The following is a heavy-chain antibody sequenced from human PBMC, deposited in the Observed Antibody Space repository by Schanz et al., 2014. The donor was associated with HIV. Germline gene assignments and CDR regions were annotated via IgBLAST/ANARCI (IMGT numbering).Heavy chain of an antibody. Sequence: QVQLVQSGAEVKKPGASVKVSCKASGYTFASYDINWVRQATGQGLEWMGWMTPNSGNTGYAQKFQGRVTMTRNTSISTAYMELTSLRSEDTAMYYCARGRASGYSSSFYGMDVWGQGTTVTVSS. V-gene: IGHV1-8*01. CDR1: GYTFASYD. CDR3: ARGRASGYSSSFYGMDV. J-gene: IGHJ6*02. CDR2: MTPNSGNT. D-gene: IGHD5-12*01.